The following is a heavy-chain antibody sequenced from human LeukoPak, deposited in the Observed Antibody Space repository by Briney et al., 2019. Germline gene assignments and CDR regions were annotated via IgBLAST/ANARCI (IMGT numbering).Heavy chain of an antibody. CDR1: GFTFSSYS. J-gene: IGHJ4*02. CDR3: AKYPLDHYFDY. V-gene: IGHV3-23*01. Sequence: PGGSLRLSCAASGFTFSSYSMNWVRQAPGQGLEWVSAISGSGGSTYYADSVKGRFTISRDNSKNTLYLQMNSLRAEDTAVYYCAKYPLDHYFDYWGQGTLVTVSS. CDR2: ISGSGGST.